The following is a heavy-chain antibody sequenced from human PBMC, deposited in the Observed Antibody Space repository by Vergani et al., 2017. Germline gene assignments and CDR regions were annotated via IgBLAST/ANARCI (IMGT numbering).Heavy chain of an antibody. CDR3: ASDTHSGQRADR. V-gene: IGHV4-59*11. Sequence: QVQLQESGPGLVKSSETLSLICSVSFDSIRNLYCNWIRQPPGKGLEWIGSIHYSENTNYNPSLKTRVTISVYTAKNQFSLTLTSVTAADTAVYYCASDTHSGQRADRWGQGILVTVTS. J-gene: IGHJ5*02. D-gene: IGHD6-19*01. CDR1: FDSIRNLY. CDR2: IHYSENT.